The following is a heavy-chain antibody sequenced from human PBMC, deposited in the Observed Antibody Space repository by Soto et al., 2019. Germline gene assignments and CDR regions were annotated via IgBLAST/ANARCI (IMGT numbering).Heavy chain of an antibody. V-gene: IGHV1-24*01. CDR3: AAGGTRWLHSPFDY. J-gene: IGHJ4*02. CDR1: GHTLTEIS. Sequence: QVQLLQSGAEVKKPGASVKVSCKVSGHTLTEISMHWVRQAPGRGLEWMGGFDPEDGETIFAQKFQGRVTMTEDTSTDSTYMELTSLRSEDTAVYYCAAGGTRWLHSPFDYWGQGTLVTISS. D-gene: IGHD1-1*01. CDR2: FDPEDGET.